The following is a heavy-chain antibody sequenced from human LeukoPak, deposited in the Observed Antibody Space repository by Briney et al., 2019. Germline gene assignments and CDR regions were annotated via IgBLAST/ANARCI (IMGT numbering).Heavy chain of an antibody. CDR1: GGSISSYY. CDR2: IYYSGST. CDR3: ARDQHYYDSSGYSYDWFDP. Sequence: SETLSLTCTVSGGSISSYYWSWIRQPPGKGLEWIGYIYYSGSTNYNPSLKSRVTISVDTSKNQFSLKLSSVTAADTAVYYCARDQHYYDSSGYSYDWFDPWGQGTLVTVSS. J-gene: IGHJ5*02. D-gene: IGHD3-22*01. V-gene: IGHV4-59*01.